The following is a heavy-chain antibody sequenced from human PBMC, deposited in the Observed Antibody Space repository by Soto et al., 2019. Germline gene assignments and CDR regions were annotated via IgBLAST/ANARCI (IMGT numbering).Heavy chain of an antibody. CDR2: ISSSSATI. V-gene: IGHV3-48*02. Sequence: ELFLQESGGDLVQPGGFLRLSCVASGFKFSMFGMNWVRQAPGKGLEWIAYISSSSATIIYGGSVEGRFTVSRDNAENSLVLQMKSLRDEDTAVYYCARDKGGTVAGFNGFDPWGHGTPVTVST. J-gene: IGHJ5*02. CDR3: ARDKGGTVAGFNGFDP. CDR1: GFKFSMFG. D-gene: IGHD6-19*01.